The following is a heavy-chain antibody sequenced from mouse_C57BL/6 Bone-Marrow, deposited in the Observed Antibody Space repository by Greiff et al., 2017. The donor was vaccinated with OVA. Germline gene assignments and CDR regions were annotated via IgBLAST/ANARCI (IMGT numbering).Heavy chain of an antibody. D-gene: IGHD1-1*01. CDR2: IRLKSDNYAT. CDR3: TTVVAEYFDV. J-gene: IGHJ1*03. Sequence: EVKVEESGGGLVQPGGSMKLSCVASGFTFSNYWMNWVRQSPEKGLEWVAQIRLKSDNYATHYAESVKGGFTISRDDSKSSVYLQMNNLRAEDTGIYYCTTVVAEYFDVWGTGTTVTVSS. CDR1: GFTFSNYW. V-gene: IGHV6-3*01.